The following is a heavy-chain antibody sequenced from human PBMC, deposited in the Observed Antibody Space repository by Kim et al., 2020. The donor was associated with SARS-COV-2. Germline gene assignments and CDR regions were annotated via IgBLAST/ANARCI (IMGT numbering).Heavy chain of an antibody. CDR3: TRDVPNCSGGSCYPDAFDI. V-gene: IGHV3-49*04. J-gene: IGHJ3*02. CDR1: GFTFGDYA. CDR2: IRSKAYGGTT. D-gene: IGHD2-15*01. Sequence: GGSLRLSCTASGFTFGDYAMSWVRQAPGKGLEWVGFIRSKAYGGTTEYAASVKGRFTISRDDSKSIAYLQMNSLKTEDTAVYYCTRDVPNCSGGSCYPDAFDIWGQGTMVTVSS.